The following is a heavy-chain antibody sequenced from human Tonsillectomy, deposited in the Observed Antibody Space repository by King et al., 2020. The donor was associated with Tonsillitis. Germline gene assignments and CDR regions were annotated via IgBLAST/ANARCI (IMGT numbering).Heavy chain of an antibody. D-gene: IGHD1-1*01. Sequence: QLQESGPGLVKPSETLSLTCTVSGGSISTYDWSWIRQPAGKGLEWIGRIYTNGRTNYNPSLKSRVTMSVDKSKNQFSLKVNSVTAADTAGYYCARDSGTGVGNYWGQGTLVIVSS. V-gene: IGHV4-4*07. J-gene: IGHJ4*02. CDR2: IYTNGRT. CDR3: ARDSGTGVGNY. CDR1: GGSISTYD.